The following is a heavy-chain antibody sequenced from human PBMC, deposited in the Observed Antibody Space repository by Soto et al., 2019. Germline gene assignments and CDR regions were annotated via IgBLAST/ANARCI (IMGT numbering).Heavy chain of an antibody. CDR3: ARVNVGATTDSDY. J-gene: IGHJ4*02. CDR2: IYPGDSDT. CDR1: GYSFTSYW. D-gene: IGHD1-26*01. Sequence: GESLKISCKGSGYSFTSYWIGWVRQMPGKGLEWMGIIYPGDSDTRYSPSFQGQVTISADTSTSTAYMELRSLRSDDTAVYFCARVNVGATTDSDYWGQGTLVTVSS. V-gene: IGHV5-51*01.